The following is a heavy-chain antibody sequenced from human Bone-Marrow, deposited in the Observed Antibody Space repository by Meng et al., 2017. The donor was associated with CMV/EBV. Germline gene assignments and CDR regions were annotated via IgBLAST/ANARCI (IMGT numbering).Heavy chain of an antibody. CDR3: ARSDTAMVPFDY. J-gene: IGHJ4*02. CDR1: GYTFTNYW. CDR2: INPDDPDT. D-gene: IGHD5-18*01. Sequence: GESLKISCKGSGYTFTNYWIGWVRQMPGKGLEWVGIINPDDPDTRYSPSFRGQVSISADKATNTAYLQWGSLKASDTAMFYCARSDTAMVPFDYWGQGTLVTVSS. V-gene: IGHV5-51*01.